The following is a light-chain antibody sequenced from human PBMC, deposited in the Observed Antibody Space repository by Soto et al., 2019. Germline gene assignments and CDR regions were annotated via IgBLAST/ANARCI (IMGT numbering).Light chain of an antibody. CDR2: EVT. J-gene: IGLJ1*01. CDR1: SSDVGGYDY. CDR3: SSYTGGNPSYV. V-gene: IGLV2-8*01. Sequence: QSALTQPPSASGSPGQSVTISCTGTSSDVGGYDYVSWYQQHPGKAPKLMIYEVTIRPSGVSDRFSGSKSGNTASLTVSELQAEDEADDYCSSYTGGNPSYVFGTGTKLTVL.